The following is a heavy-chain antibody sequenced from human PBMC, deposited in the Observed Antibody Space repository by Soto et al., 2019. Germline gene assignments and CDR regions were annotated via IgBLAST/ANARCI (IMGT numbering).Heavy chain of an antibody. D-gene: IGHD5-18*01. CDR3: ATGHYWYSYGYGY. J-gene: IGHJ4*02. CDR1: GYTFTSYD. V-gene: IGHV1-18*01. CDR2: ISPYSGNT. Sequence: GASVKVSCKASGYTFTSYDITWVRQAPGQGLEWMGRISPYSGNTNFAQRLQGRVTMTTDTSTSTAYMELRSLRSDDTALYYCATGHYWYSYGYGYWGQGTQVTVSS.